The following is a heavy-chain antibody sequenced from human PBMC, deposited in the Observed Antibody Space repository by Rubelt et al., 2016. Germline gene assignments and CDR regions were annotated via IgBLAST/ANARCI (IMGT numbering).Heavy chain of an antibody. Sequence: QVQLQESGPGLVKPSETLSLTYTVSGGSISSYYWSWIRQPPGKGLEWIGYIYYSGSTNYNPSLKSRVTISVDTSKNQFSLKLSSVTAADTAVYYCARLVVMKGQYGIDYWGQGTLVTVSS. CDR1: GGSISSYY. J-gene: IGHJ4*02. D-gene: IGHD3-22*01. V-gene: IGHV4-59*08. CDR3: ARLVVMKGQYGIDY. CDR2: IYYSGST.